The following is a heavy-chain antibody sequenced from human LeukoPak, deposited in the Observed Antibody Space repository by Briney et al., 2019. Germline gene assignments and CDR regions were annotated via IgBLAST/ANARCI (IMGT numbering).Heavy chain of an antibody. CDR3: TRGLRWTDF. Sequence: KASETLSLTCTVSGGSISPESWTWIRQPPGKGLEWMGSLHYSGFAFHNPSLRSRVTMSLDTPNMVFSLRLTSVTAADAAVYFCTRGLRWTDFWGLGTLVIVSS. CDR2: LHYSGFA. CDR1: GGSISPES. J-gene: IGHJ4*02. V-gene: IGHV4-59*01. D-gene: IGHD4-23*01.